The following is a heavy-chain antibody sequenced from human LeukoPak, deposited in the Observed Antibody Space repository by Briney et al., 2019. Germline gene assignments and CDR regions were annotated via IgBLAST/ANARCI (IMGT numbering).Heavy chain of an antibody. V-gene: IGHV4-59*01. Sequence: SETLSLTCTVSGGSISTYYWSWIRQPPGRGPEWIGYIHYSGSTNYNPSLKSRVTISIDTSRNQFSLKLSSVTAADTAVYYCARVGLQGAFDIWGQGTMVTVSS. J-gene: IGHJ3*02. CDR1: GGSISTYY. CDR2: IHYSGST. D-gene: IGHD5-24*01. CDR3: ARVGLQGAFDI.